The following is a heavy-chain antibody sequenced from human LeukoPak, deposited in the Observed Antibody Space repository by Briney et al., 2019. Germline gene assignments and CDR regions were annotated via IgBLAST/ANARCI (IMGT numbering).Heavy chain of an antibody. J-gene: IGHJ4*02. CDR1: GFTVSSNY. Sequence: GGSLRLSCAASGFTVSSNYMSWVRQAPGKGLEWVSSISSSSSYIYYADSVKGRFTISRDNAKNSLYLQMNSLRAEDTAVYYCARDNNPGYSSGWYSYYFDYWGQGTLVTVSS. CDR3: ARDNNPGYSSGWYSYYFDY. D-gene: IGHD6-19*01. V-gene: IGHV3-21*01. CDR2: ISSSSSYI.